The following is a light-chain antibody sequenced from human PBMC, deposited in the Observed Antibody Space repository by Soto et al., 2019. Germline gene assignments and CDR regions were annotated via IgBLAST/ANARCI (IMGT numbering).Light chain of an antibody. CDR1: KLEDKY. CDR3: QAWDRTVI. Sequence: SYELTQPPSVSVSPGQTASITCSGDKLEDKYACWYQQKPGQSPVLVIYEDTKRPSGIPERFSGSNSGNTATLTISGTQAMDEADYYCQAWDRTVIFGGGTQLTVL. V-gene: IGLV3-1*01. J-gene: IGLJ2*01. CDR2: EDT.